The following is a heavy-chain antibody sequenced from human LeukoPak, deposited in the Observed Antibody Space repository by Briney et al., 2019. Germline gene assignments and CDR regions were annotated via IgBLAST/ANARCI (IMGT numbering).Heavy chain of an antibody. Sequence: SVKVSCKASGGTFRFHAISWVRQAPGQGLEWMGRIIPVFGAPHYAQRFQGRVTITTDESTSTAYMELSSLRSEDTAVYYCARLVTTVTTRPVDVWGKGTTVTVSS. CDR1: GGTFRFHA. CDR3: ARLVTTVTTRPVDV. D-gene: IGHD4-17*01. J-gene: IGHJ6*04. CDR2: IIPVFGAP. V-gene: IGHV1-69*05.